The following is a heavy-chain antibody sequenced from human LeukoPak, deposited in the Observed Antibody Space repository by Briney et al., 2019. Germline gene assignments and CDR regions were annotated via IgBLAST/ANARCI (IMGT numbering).Heavy chain of an antibody. CDR2: INPNSGGT. Sequence: ASVKVSCKASGYTFTGYYMHWVRQAPGQGLEWMGRINPNSGGTNYAQKFQGRVTMTRDTSISTAYMELSRLRSDDTAVYYCARDWYCSGGSCVDVFDIWGQGTMVTVSS. J-gene: IGHJ3*02. CDR3: ARDWYCSGGSCVDVFDI. V-gene: IGHV1-2*02. CDR1: GYTFTGYY. D-gene: IGHD2-15*01.